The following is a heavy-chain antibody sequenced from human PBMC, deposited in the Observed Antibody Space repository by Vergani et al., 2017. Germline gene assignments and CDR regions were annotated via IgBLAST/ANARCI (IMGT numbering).Heavy chain of an antibody. CDR1: GFTFNHYA. D-gene: IGHD3-22*01. CDR3: AKDKSPSYYDSSGPTSV. Sequence: EVQLLESGGDLVQPGGSLRLSCAASGFTFNHYAMNWVRQAPGKGLEWVSGISGSGGSTYYAGSVKGRFTISRDSSKNTLYLQMNSLRAEDTAVYYCAKDKSPSYYDSSGPTSVWGQGTLVTVSS. V-gene: IGHV3-23*01. CDR2: ISGSGGST. J-gene: IGHJ4*02.